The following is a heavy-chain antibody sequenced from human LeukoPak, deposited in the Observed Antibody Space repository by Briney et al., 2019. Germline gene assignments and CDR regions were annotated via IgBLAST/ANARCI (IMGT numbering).Heavy chain of an antibody. CDR1: GFTFSSYW. D-gene: IGHD6-6*01. CDR2: IKKDGSEK. CDR3: ARDGAARLLRYYYYMDV. Sequence: GGSLRLSCAASGFTFSSYWMSWVRQAPGKGLEWVANIKKDGSEKYYVDSVKGRFTISRDNSENTQFLQMNSLRPEDTAVYYCARDGAARLLRYYYYMDVWGKGTTVTVSS. J-gene: IGHJ6*03. V-gene: IGHV3-7*01.